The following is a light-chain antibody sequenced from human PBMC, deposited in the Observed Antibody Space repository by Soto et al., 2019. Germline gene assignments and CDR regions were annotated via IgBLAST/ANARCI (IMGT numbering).Light chain of an antibody. J-gene: IGLJ3*02. CDR2: NNN. Sequence: QSVLTQPPSASGTPGQRVTISCSGSRSNIGNNAVSWYQQLPGTAPKRLIYNNNQRPSGVPDRFSGSKSGTSASLAISGLQYEDEADYYCAAGDDSLNARVVLGGGTKLTVL. CDR3: AAGDDSLNARVV. V-gene: IGLV1-44*01. CDR1: RSNIGNNA.